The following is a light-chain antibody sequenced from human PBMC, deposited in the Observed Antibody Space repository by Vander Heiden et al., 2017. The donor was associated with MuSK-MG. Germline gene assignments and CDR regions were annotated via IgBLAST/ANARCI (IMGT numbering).Light chain of an antibody. V-gene: IGKV1-5*03. CDR3: QQYNSYLSWT. CDR1: QSISSW. J-gene: IGKJ1*01. CDR2: KAC. Sequence: DIQMTQSPATLSASVGDRVTITCRASQSISSWLAWYQQKPGKAPKLLIYKACSLESGVPSRFSGSGSGTEFTLTISSRQPDDFATYNCQQYNSYLSWTFGQGTKVEIK.